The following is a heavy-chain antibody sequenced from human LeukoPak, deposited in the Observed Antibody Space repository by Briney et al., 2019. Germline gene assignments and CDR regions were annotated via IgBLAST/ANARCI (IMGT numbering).Heavy chain of an antibody. CDR1: GGSISSYY. CDR2: IYTSGST. V-gene: IGHV4-4*07. Sequence: SETLSLTCTVSGGSISSYYWSWIRQPAGKGLEWIGRIYTSGSTNYNPSLKSRVTMSVDTSKNQFSLKLSSGTAADPAVYYCARDVGYFRSTSCYAGDFYFGMDVLGPGTPVTVS. J-gene: IGHJ6*02. CDR3: ARDVGYFRSTSCYAGDFYFGMDV. D-gene: IGHD2-2*01.